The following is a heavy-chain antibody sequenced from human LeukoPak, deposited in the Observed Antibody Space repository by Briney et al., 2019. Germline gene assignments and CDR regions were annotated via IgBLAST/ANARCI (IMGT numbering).Heavy chain of an antibody. CDR2: IIPIFGTA. CDR1: GGTFSSYA. CDR3: ARGDPDTAMVYFDY. D-gene: IGHD5-18*01. Sequence: SVKVSCKASGGTFSSYAISWVRQAPGQGLEWMGGIIPIFGTANYAQKFQGRVTITTDESTSTAYMELSSLRSEDTAVYYCARGDPDTAMVYFDYWGQGTLVTVSS. V-gene: IGHV1-69*05. J-gene: IGHJ4*02.